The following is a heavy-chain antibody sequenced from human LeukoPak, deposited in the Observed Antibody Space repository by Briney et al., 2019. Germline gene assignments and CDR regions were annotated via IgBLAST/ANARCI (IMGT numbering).Heavy chain of an antibody. Sequence: GGSLRLSCAASGFTFSSYAMHWVRQAPGKGLEWVAVISYDGSNKYYADSVKGRFTISRDSSKNTLYLQMNSLRAEDTAVYYCAREGGSSWYGFLPENNWFDPWGQGTLVTVSS. V-gene: IGHV3-30*04. J-gene: IGHJ5*02. CDR2: ISYDGSNK. CDR1: GFTFSSYA. CDR3: AREGGSSWYGFLPENNWFDP. D-gene: IGHD6-13*01.